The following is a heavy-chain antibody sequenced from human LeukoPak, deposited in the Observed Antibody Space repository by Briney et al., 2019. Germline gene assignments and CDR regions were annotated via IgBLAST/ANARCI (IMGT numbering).Heavy chain of an antibody. Sequence: PSETLSLTCTVSGGSFSSSNRWSWVRQPPGKGPESIREIYNSGRTNYNPSLMSRVTISVDKSKNQFSLKLSSVTAADTAVYYCARGGGRYCSSTSCPGSWFDPWGQGTLVTVSS. CDR2: IYNSGRT. J-gene: IGHJ5*02. D-gene: IGHD2-2*01. V-gene: IGHV4-4*02. CDR1: GGSFSSSNR. CDR3: ARGGGRYCSSTSCPGSWFDP.